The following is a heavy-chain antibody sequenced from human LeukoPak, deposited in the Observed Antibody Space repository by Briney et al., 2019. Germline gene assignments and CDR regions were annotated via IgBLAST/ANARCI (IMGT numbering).Heavy chain of an antibody. Sequence: PGGSLRLSCAASEFTFSSYEMNWVRQAPGKGLEWVSYISSSGSTILYADSVKGRFTISRDNAKNTLYLQMNSLRAEDTAVYYCAKCYSYNNWFDPWGQGTLVTVSS. CDR1: EFTFSSYE. D-gene: IGHD5-18*01. V-gene: IGHV3-48*03. J-gene: IGHJ5*02. CDR2: ISSSGSTI. CDR3: AKCYSYNNWFDP.